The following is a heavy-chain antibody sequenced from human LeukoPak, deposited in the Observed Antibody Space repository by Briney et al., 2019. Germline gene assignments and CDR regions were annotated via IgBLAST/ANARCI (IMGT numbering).Heavy chain of an antibody. V-gene: IGHV4-59*08. CDR1: GGSISSYY. CDR2: IYYSGST. J-gene: IGHJ4*02. Sequence: SETLSLTCTVSGGSISSYYWSWIRQPPGKGLEWIGYIYYSGSTNYNPSLKSRVTISIDTSENQFSLKLSSVTAADTAVYYCARHDHSGGYYFDYWGQGTLVTVSS. CDR3: ARHDHSGGYYFDY. D-gene: IGHD2-15*01.